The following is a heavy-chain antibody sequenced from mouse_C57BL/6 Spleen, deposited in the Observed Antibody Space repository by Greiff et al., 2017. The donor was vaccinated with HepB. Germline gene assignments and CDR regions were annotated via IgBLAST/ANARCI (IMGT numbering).Heavy chain of an antibody. D-gene: IGHD1-1*01. CDR1: GYTFTSYW. V-gene: IGHV1-59*01. CDR2: IDPSDSYT. J-gene: IGHJ2*01. Sequence: QVQLQQPGAELVRPGTSVKLSCKASGYTFTSYWMHWVKQRPGQGLEWIGVIDPSDSYTNYNQKFKGKATLTVDTSSSTANMQLSSLTSEDSAVYYCARDYYGSSPYYFDYWGQGTTLTVSS. CDR3: ARDYYGSSPYYFDY.